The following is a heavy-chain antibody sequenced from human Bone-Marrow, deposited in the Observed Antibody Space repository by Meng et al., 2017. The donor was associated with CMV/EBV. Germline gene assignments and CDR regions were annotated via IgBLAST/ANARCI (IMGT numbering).Heavy chain of an antibody. J-gene: IGHJ6*02. CDR2: IIPIFGTA. V-gene: IGHV1-69*05. Sequence: SVKVSCKASGGTFSSYAISWVRQAPGQGLEWMGGIIPIFGTANYAQKFQGRVTITTDESTSTAYMELSSPRSEDTAVYYCARVPAGVVVPAAHDYYYGMDVWGQG. CDR3: ARVPAGVVVPAAHDYYYGMDV. D-gene: IGHD2-2*01. CDR1: GGTFSSYA.